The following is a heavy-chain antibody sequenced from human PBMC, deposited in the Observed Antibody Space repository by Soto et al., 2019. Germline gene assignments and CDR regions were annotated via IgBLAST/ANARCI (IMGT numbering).Heavy chain of an antibody. CDR1: GFTFSSYA. CDR2: ISYDGSNK. V-gene: IGHV3-30-3*01. D-gene: IGHD2-8*01. Sequence: GGSLRLSCAASGFTFSSYAMHWVRQAPGKGLEWVAVISYDGSNKYYADSVKGRFTISRDNSKNTLYLQMNSLRAEDTAVYYCAREGAYCTNGVCPNYYYYGMDVWGQGTTVTVS. CDR3: AREGAYCTNGVCPNYYYYGMDV. J-gene: IGHJ6*02.